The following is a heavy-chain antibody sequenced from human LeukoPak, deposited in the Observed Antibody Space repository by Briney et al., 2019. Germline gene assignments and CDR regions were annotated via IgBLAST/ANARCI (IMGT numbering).Heavy chain of an antibody. CDR1: GFTFSSYA. CDR3: ARDSSGPYSSPSLYYYYYGMDV. CDR2: ISYDGSNK. Sequence: GGSLRLSCAASGFTFSSYAMHWVRQAPGKGLEWVAVISYDGSNKYYADSVKGRFTISRDNSKNTLYLQMNSLRAEDTAVYYCARDSSGPYSSPSLYYYYYGMDVWGQGTTVTVSS. D-gene: IGHD6-6*01. J-gene: IGHJ6*02. V-gene: IGHV3-30-3*01.